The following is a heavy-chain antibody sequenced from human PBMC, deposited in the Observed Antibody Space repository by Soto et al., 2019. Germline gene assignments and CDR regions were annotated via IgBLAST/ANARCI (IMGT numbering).Heavy chain of an antibody. CDR1: GYTFTSYD. CDR3: ARAAYDSSGYSAEYFQH. J-gene: IGHJ1*01. V-gene: IGHV1-8*01. CDR2: MNPNSGNT. D-gene: IGHD3-22*01. Sequence: QVQLVQSGAEVKKPGASVKVSCKASGYTFTSYDINWVRQATGQGLEWMGWMNPNSGNTGYAQKFQGRVTMTRNNSISTAYMELSSLRSEDTAVYYCARAAYDSSGYSAEYFQHWGQGTLVTVSS.